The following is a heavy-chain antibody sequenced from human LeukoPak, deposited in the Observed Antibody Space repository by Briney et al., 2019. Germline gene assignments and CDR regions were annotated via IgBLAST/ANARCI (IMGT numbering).Heavy chain of an antibody. CDR1: GGTFSSYA. Sequence: ASVKVSCKASGGTFSSYAISWVRQAPGQGLEWMGIINPSGGSTSYAQKFQGRVTMTRDTSTSTVYMELSSLRSEDTAVYYCARDPNGEPVDYWGQGTLVTVSS. CDR2: INPSGGST. V-gene: IGHV1-46*01. CDR3: ARDPNGEPVDY. D-gene: IGHD1-14*01. J-gene: IGHJ4*02.